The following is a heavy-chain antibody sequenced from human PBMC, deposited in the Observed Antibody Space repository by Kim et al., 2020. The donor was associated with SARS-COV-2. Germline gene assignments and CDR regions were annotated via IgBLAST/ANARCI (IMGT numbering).Heavy chain of an antibody. J-gene: IGHJ6*02. CDR1: GGSISSGGYY. V-gene: IGHV4-31*03. CDR3: ARGPYYYYYGMDV. CDR2: IYYSGST. Sequence: SETLSLTCTVSGGSISSGGYYWSWIRQHPGKGLEWIGYIYYSGSTYYNPSLKSRVTISVDTSKNQFSLKLSSVTAADTAVYYCARGPYYYYYGMDVWGQGTTVTVSS.